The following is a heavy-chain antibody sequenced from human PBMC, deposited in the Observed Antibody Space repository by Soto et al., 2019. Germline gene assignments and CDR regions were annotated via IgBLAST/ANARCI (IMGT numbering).Heavy chain of an antibody. CDR2: INAGNGNT. Sequence: GSVKVSCKASGYTFTSYAMHWVRQAPGQRLEWMGWINAGNGNTKYSQKFQGRVTITRDTSASTAYMELSSLRSEDTAVYYCARDPSGYYGMDVWGQGTTVTVSS. CDR1: GYTFTSYA. J-gene: IGHJ6*02. CDR3: ARDPSGYYGMDV. D-gene: IGHD3-10*01. V-gene: IGHV1-3*01.